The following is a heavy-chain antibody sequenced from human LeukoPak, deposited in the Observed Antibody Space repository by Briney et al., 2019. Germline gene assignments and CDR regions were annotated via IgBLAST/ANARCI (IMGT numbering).Heavy chain of an antibody. CDR1: GDSISGGYY. Sequence: SETLSLTCTVSGDSISGGYYWSWIRQHPGKGLEWIGYIYYSGSTYYNPSLKSRVTISVDTSKNQFSLKLSSVTAADTAVYYCARAKTHYYDNSAYVSAFDYWGQGTLVTVSS. CDR2: IYYSGST. J-gene: IGHJ4*02. D-gene: IGHD3-22*01. V-gene: IGHV4-31*03. CDR3: ARAKTHYYDNSAYVSAFDY.